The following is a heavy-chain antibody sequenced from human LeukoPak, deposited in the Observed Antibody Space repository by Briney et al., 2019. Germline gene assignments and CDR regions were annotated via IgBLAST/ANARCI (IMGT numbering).Heavy chain of an antibody. J-gene: IGHJ4*02. D-gene: IGHD3/OR15-3a*01. V-gene: IGHV3-30*02. CDR3: AKERTGYYRTIDY. CDR1: GFSFSTYG. CDR2: IEYAGTNT. Sequence: PGGSLRLSCAASGFSFSTYGMHWVRQAPGKGLEWVAFIEYAGTNTYYEDSLKGRFTISTDNSKNTLYLQMHSLRTEDTAMYYCAKERTGYYRTIDYWGQGTLVTVSS.